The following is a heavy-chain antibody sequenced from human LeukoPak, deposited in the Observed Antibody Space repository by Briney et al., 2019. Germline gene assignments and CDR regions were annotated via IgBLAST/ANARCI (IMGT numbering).Heavy chain of an antibody. D-gene: IGHD5-18*01. CDR3: ARHLNTDMVKAHFDY. V-gene: IGHV4-59*08. CDR2: IHYSGST. CDR1: GGSISTYY. Sequence: SETLSLTCTVSGGSISTYYWCWIRQPPRQGLGWVAYIHYSGSTNYSPWPKCRVSISFATSTTKSSLKLTSVTAADTGVYYCARHLNTDMVKAHFDYWGQGTLVTVSS. J-gene: IGHJ4*02.